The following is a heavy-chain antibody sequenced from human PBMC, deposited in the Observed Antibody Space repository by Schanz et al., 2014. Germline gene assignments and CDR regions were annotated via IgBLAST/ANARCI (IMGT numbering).Heavy chain of an antibody. V-gene: IGHV4-4*07. CDR3: VRVKGEHSGHDYIVC. CDR2: IYSNGIS. Sequence: QVHLQESGPGLVKPSETLSVTCTVSGGSINNYFWTWIRQPAGKGLEWIGRIYSNGISHYNPSLESRVTMSVETSKNKFSLNLTPVTPADTAIYYCVRVKGEHSGHDYIVCWGQGIQVTVSP. D-gene: IGHD5-12*01. CDR1: GGSINNYF. J-gene: IGHJ4*02.